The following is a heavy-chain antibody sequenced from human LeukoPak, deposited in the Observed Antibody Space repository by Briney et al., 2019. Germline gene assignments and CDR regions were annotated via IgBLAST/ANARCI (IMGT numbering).Heavy chain of an antibody. CDR3: VRSACSSTSCRYYFNY. Sequence: VASVKVSCKASGYTFTGYYIHWVRQAPGQGLEWMGWINPNSGGTNYAQKFQGRVTLTRDTSISTAYMELSRLRSDDTAVYYCVRSACSSTSCRYYFNYWGQGTLVTVSS. J-gene: IGHJ4*02. CDR2: INPNSGGT. D-gene: IGHD2-2*01. V-gene: IGHV1-2*02. CDR1: GYTFTGYY.